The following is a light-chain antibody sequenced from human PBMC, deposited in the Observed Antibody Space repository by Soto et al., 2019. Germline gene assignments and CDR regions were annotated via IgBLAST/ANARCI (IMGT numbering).Light chain of an antibody. V-gene: IGLV1-40*01. CDR2: GNT. CDR1: NSNIGAGYD. Sequence: QSVLTQPPSVSGAPGRRVTISCTGSNSNIGAGYDVHWYQHLPGAAPKLLIYGNTNRPSGVPDRFSGSRSGTSASLAITGLQAEDEGHYYCQSYDGMLTVPFGGGTKVTVL. CDR3: QSYDGMLTVP. J-gene: IGLJ2*01.